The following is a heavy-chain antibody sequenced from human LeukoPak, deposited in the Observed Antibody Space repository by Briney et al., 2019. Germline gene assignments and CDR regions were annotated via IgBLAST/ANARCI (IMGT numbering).Heavy chain of an antibody. Sequence: GGSLRLSCAASGFTFSTYWMNWVRQAPRKGLVWVSRIKGDGSMTFYADSVKGRFTISRDNAKNTLYLQMNSLRAEDTAVYYCARSDYTDYWGQGTLVTVSS. CDR3: ARSDYTDY. CDR2: IKGDGSMT. D-gene: IGHD3-3*01. CDR1: GFTFSTYW. V-gene: IGHV3-74*01. J-gene: IGHJ4*02.